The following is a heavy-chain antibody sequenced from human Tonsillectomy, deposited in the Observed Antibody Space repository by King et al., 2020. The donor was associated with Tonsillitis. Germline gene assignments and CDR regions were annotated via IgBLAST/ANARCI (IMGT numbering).Heavy chain of an antibody. V-gene: IGHV3-23*04. CDR3: AKSSETNYFDH. CDR1: GFIFSDFT. J-gene: IGHJ4*02. Sequence: VQLVESGGGLVQPGKSLRLSCVVSGFIFSDFTVSWVRQAPGKGLEWVSSISGSGRTTYYGESVKGRFTISKDNSKNALFLQMNTLRGEDTAIYYCAKSSETNYFDHWGLGTPVTDSS. D-gene: IGHD3-22*01. CDR2: ISGSGRTT.